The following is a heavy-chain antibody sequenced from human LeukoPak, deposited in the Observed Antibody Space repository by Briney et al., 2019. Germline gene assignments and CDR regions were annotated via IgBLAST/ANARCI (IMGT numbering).Heavy chain of an antibody. V-gene: IGHV4-59*01. CDR1: GGPISRYY. Sequence: PSETLSLTWTVSGGPISRYYWSWIRPPPGEGLEWIGYNYYSGSTNYKPSLKSRVTISVDTSRNQFSQKLSSVTAAHTAVYYCARGNPSGSGSQLDYWGQGTLVTVSS. CDR2: NYYSGST. D-gene: IGHD3-10*01. J-gene: IGHJ4*02. CDR3: ARGNPSGSGSQLDY.